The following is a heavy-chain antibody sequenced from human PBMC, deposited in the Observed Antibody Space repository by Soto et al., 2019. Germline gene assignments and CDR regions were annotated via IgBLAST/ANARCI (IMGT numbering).Heavy chain of an antibody. V-gene: IGHV4-59*01. Sequence: PSETQSLTCTVSGVTLSGSYWSWIPQTPGXTLEXNXCXYXXXTXXXXPSLKSRVTISLDMSKNQLSLKLRSVTATDTAVYHCARGKGTHKYWGRGTLVTVSS. D-gene: IGHD3-10*01. CDR3: ARGKGTHKY. CDR2: XYXXXTX. J-gene: IGHJ4*02. CDR1: GVTLSGSY.